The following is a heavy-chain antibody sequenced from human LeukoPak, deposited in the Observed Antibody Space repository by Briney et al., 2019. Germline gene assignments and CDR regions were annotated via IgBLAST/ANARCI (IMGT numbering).Heavy chain of an antibody. J-gene: IGHJ4*02. CDR2: IYYSGST. CDR1: GGSISSSSYY. D-gene: IGHD3-10*01. CDR3: ATRRLAVWFGESFDFDY. Sequence: PSETLSLTCTVSGGSISSSSYYWGWIRQPPGKGLEWIGSIYYSGSTYYNPSLKSRVTISVDTSKNQFSLKLSSVTAADTAVYYCATRRLAVWFGESFDFDYWGQGTLVTVSS. V-gene: IGHV4-39*07.